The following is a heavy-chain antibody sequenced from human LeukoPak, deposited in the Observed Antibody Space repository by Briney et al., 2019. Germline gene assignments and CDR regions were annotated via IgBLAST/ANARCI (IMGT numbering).Heavy chain of an antibody. CDR1: GFTFSSYS. J-gene: IGHJ4*02. Sequence: GGSLRLSCAASGFTFSSYSMNWVRQAPRKGLEWVSYISGTSSPRYYADSVKGRFTITRDNAKNSLYLQMNSLRAEDTAVYYCARDVYGDYAIDYWGQGTLVTVSS. D-gene: IGHD4-17*01. V-gene: IGHV3-48*04. CDR3: ARDVYGDYAIDY. CDR2: ISGTSSPR.